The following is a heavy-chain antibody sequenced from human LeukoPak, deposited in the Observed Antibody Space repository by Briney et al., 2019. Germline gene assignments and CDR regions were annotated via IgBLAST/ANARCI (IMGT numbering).Heavy chain of an antibody. CDR2: ISSSSSYI. CDR3: ARGSGYYDSSGRSPGGI. D-gene: IGHD3-22*01. CDR1: GFTFSSYS. Sequence: PGGSQRLSCAAFGFTFSSYSMNWVRQAPGKGLEWVSSISSSSSYIYYADSVKGRFSISRDNAKNSLYLQMNSLRAEDTAVYYCARGSGYYDSSGRSPGGIWGQGTMVTVSS. J-gene: IGHJ3*02. V-gene: IGHV3-21*01.